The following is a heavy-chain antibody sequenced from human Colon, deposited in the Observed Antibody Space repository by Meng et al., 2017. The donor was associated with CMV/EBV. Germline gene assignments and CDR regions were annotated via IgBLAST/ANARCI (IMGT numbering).Heavy chain of an antibody. D-gene: IGHD1-1*01. CDR1: GFTFSSYS. CDR3: ARDRLEGDYSGPGF. Sequence: GGSLRLSCAASGFTFSSYSMNWVRQAPGKGLEWVSSISSSSSYIYYADSVKGRFTISRDDAENSLYLQMNSLRAEDTAFYYCARDRLEGDYSGPGFWGQGTLVTVSS. CDR2: ISSSSSYI. J-gene: IGHJ4*02. V-gene: IGHV3-21*01.